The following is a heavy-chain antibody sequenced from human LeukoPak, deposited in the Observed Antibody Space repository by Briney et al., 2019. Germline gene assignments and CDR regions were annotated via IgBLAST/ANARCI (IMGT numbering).Heavy chain of an antibody. CDR1: GGSISSYY. D-gene: IGHD1-26*01. CDR2: IYTSGST. CDR3: ARDASGEWELLVDY. J-gene: IGHJ4*02. V-gene: IGHV4-4*07. Sequence: TSETLSLTCTVAGGSISSYYWSWIRQPAGKGLEWIGRIYTSGSTNYNPCLKSRVTMSVDTSKNQFSLKLSSVTAADTAVYYCARDASGEWELLVDYWGQGTLVTVSS.